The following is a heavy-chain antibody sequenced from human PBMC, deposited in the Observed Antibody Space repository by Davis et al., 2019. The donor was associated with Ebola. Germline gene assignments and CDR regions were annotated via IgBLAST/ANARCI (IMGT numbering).Heavy chain of an antibody. V-gene: IGHV4-34*01. Sequence: SQTLSLTCAVYGGSFSGYYWSWIRQPPGKGLEWIGEIYHSGSTNYNPSLKSRVTISVDKSKNQFSLKLSSVTAADTAVYYCAREGYYYYYGMDVWGQGTTVTVSS. CDR1: GGSFSGYY. CDR3: AREGYYYYYGMDV. J-gene: IGHJ6*02. CDR2: IYHSGST.